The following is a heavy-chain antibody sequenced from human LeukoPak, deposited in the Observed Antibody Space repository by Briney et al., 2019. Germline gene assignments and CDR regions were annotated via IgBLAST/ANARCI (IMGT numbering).Heavy chain of an antibody. CDR2: IYYSGST. CDR1: GGSISSGGYY. CDR3: ARDRRPIAVAGVLRKWFDP. V-gene: IGHV4-31*03. D-gene: IGHD6-19*01. J-gene: IGHJ5*02. Sequence: SETLSLTCTVSGGSISSGGYYWSWIRQHPGKGLEWIGYIYYSGSTYYNPSLKSRVTISVDTSKNQFSLKLSSVTAADTAVYYCARDRRPIAVAGVLRKWFDPWGQGTLVTVSS.